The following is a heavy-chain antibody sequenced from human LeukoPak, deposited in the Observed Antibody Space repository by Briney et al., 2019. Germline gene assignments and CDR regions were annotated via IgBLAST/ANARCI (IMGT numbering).Heavy chain of an antibody. V-gene: IGHV3-23*01. D-gene: IGHD3-10*01. J-gene: IGHJ4*02. Sequence: GGSLRLSCVVSGFSFHSYAMAWVRQAPGKGLEWVSAISGSGDTTYYADSVKGRFTISRDNSKNTLYLQMNSLRAEDTAVYYCAKGYGSGSYYTGYYFDYWGQGTLVTVSS. CDR1: GFSFHSYA. CDR3: AKGYGSGSYYTGYYFDY. CDR2: ISGSGDTT.